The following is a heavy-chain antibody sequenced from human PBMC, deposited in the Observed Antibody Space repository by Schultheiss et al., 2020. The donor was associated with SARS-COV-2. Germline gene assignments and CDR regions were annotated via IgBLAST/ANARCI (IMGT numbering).Heavy chain of an antibody. CDR1: GGSISSYY. CDR3: ARHYGSGSYYTADYYYYMDV. V-gene: IGHV4-59*08. Sequence: SETLSLTCTVSGGSISSYYWSWIRQPPGKGLEWIGYIYYSGSTNYNPSLKSRVTISVDTSKNQFSLKLSSVTAADTAVYYCARHYGSGSYYTADYYYYMDVWGKGTTVTVSS. D-gene: IGHD3-10*01. J-gene: IGHJ6*03. CDR2: IYYSGST.